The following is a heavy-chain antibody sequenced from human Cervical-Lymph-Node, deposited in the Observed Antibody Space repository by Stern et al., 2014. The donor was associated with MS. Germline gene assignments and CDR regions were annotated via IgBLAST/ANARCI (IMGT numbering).Heavy chain of an antibody. CDR3: ARGAGVFDS. V-gene: IGHV4-39*02. D-gene: IGHD6-19*01. Sequence: QVQLQESGPGLVKPSETLSLTCTVSGGSIGRSSYYWGWIRQPPGKGLEWIGNIFYTGSTFYDPSLKRRVTISVGTATNIFPLRLNSVTAADTAVYYCARGAGVFDSWGQGTLVSVST. J-gene: IGHJ4*02. CDR1: GGSIGRSSYY. CDR2: IFYTGST.